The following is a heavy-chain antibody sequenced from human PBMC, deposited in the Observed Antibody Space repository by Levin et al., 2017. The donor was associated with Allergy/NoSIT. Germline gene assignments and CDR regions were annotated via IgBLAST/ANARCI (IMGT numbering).Heavy chain of an antibody. D-gene: IGHD2-2*01. J-gene: IGHJ5*02. CDR1: GGSISSYY. CDR3: ARSAHVTVIPAAIFAFDP. Sequence: SETLSLTCTVSGGSISSYYWSWIRQSPGKRPEWIGYIHYTGYTNYSPSLKGRVTISLDTSKNQFSLKLTSVTAADTAVYSCARSAHVTVIPAAIFAFDPWGQGILVTVSS. V-gene: IGHV4-59*08. CDR2: IHYTGYT.